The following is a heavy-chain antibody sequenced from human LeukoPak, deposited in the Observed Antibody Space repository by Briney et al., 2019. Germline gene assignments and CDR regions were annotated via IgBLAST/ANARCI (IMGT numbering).Heavy chain of an antibody. D-gene: IGHD6-13*01. J-gene: IGHJ5*02. CDR3: ARIYSSSWFLNWFDP. CDR1: GGSISSSGSY. CDR2: IYYSGST. Sequence: SETLSLTCTVSGGSISSSGSYWSWIRQPPGKGLEWIGYIYYSGSTYYNPSLKSRVTISVDTSKNQFSLKLNSVTAADTAVYYCARIYSSSWFLNWFDPWGQGTLVTVSS. V-gene: IGHV4-61*05.